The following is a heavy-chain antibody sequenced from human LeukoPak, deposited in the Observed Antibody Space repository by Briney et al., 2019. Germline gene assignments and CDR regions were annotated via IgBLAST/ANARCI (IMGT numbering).Heavy chain of an antibody. CDR2: ISSSSSYI. D-gene: IGHD3-10*01. J-gene: IGHJ6*02. CDR3: ARDKHGSGANGMDV. V-gene: IGHV3-21*01. Sequence: GGSLRLSCAASGYTFSSYSMNWVRQVPGKGLECVSSISSSSSYIYYADSVKGRFTISRDNAKNSLYLQMNSLRAEDTAVYYCARDKHGSGANGMDVWGQGTTVTVSS. CDR1: GYTFSSYS.